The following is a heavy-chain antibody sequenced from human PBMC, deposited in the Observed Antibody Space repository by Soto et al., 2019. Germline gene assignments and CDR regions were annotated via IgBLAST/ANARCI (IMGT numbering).Heavy chain of an antibody. J-gene: IGHJ5*02. V-gene: IGHV4-59*01. CDR2: IYYSGST. CDR1: GGSPSSYY. D-gene: IGHD3-22*01. Sequence: ERLSLTCTGSGGSPSSYYWSWIRQPPGKGLEWIGYIYYSGSTNYNPSLKSRVTISVDTSKNQFSLKLSSVTAADTAVYYCARNYYDSRGYDRWGQGTLVTVS. CDR3: ARNYYDSRGYDR.